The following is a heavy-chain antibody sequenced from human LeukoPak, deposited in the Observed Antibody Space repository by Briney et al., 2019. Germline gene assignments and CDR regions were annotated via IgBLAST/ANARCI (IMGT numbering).Heavy chain of an antibody. J-gene: IGHJ4*02. CDR3: ARASYDFWSGYYLYFDY. CDR2: IYYSGST. V-gene: IGHV4-59*01. Sequence: SETLSLTCTVSGGSISSYYWSWIRQPPGKGLEWIGYIYYSGSTNYNPSLKSRVTTSVDTSKNQFSLKLSSVTAADTAVYYCARASYDFWSGYYLYFDYWGQGTLVTVSS. D-gene: IGHD3-3*01. CDR1: GGSISSYY.